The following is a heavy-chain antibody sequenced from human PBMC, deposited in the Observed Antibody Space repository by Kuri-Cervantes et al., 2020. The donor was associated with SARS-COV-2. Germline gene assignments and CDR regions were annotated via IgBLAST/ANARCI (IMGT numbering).Heavy chain of an antibody. CDR3: ARGIGSGWSYYFDY. J-gene: IGHJ4*02. D-gene: IGHD6-19*01. Sequence: SETLSLTCAVSGYSISSGYYWGWIRQPPGKGLEWIGSIYHSGSTYYNPSLKSRVTISVDTSKNQFSLKLSTVTAADTAVYYCARGIGSGWSYYFDYWGQGTLVTVSS. CDR2: IYHSGST. V-gene: IGHV4-38-2*01. CDR1: GYSISSGYY.